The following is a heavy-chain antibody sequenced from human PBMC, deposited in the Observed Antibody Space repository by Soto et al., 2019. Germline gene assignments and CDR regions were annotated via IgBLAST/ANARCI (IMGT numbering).Heavy chain of an antibody. Sequence: QVQLQESGPGLVKPSETLSLTCTVSGGSINNYYWVWLRQPPGEGLEWIGHMYYSGDTDYNPSLKXRXALXVDTSKNRFSLRLTSVTAADTAVYYCARGDWNDYFYNGMDVWGQGTTVIVSS. CDR1: GGSINNYY. J-gene: IGHJ6*02. CDR3: ARGDWNDYFYNGMDV. D-gene: IGHD1-1*01. CDR2: MYYSGDT. V-gene: IGHV4-59*01.